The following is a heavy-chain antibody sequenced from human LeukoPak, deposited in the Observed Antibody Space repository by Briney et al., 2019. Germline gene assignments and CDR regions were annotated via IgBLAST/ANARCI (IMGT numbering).Heavy chain of an antibody. CDR2: ISSDGTSP. CDR1: GFTFSTYP. J-gene: IGHJ4*02. D-gene: IGHD2-8*01. Sequence: GGSLRLSCSASGFTFSTYPMHWVRQAPGKGLEYVSSISSDGTSPYYADSVKGRFTISRDNSKNTLYLQMSSLRPEDTAVYFCVKRAGSNYYYDFWGQGTLVTVSS. V-gene: IGHV3-64D*06. CDR3: VKRAGSNYYYDF.